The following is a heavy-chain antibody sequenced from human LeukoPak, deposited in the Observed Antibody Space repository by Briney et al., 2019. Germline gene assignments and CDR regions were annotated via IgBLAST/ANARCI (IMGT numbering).Heavy chain of an antibody. CDR2: IYYSGST. J-gene: IGHJ4*02. CDR1: GGSISSSSYY. D-gene: IGHD6-13*01. CDR3: ARPVAAAEYYFDY. V-gene: IGHV4-39*01. Sequence: PSETLSLTCTVSGGSISSSSYYWGWIRQPPGKGLEWIGSIYYSGSTYYNPSLKSRVTISVDTSKNQFSLKLSSVTAADTAVYYCARPVAAAEYYFDYWGQGTLVTVSS.